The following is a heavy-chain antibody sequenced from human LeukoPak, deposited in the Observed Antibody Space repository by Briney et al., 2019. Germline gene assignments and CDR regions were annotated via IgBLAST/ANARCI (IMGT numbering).Heavy chain of an antibody. CDR1: GGSFSGYY. V-gene: IGHV4-34*01. CDR2: INHSGST. D-gene: IGHD2-2*01. J-gene: IGHJ6*02. Sequence: PSETLSLTCAVYGGSFSGYYWSWIRQPPGKGLEWIGEINHSGSTNYNPSLKSRVTISVDTSKNRFSLTLSSVTAADTAVYYCARGSYCSSTSCYGYYYYGMDVWGQGTTVTVSS. CDR3: ARGSYCSSTSCYGYYYYGMDV.